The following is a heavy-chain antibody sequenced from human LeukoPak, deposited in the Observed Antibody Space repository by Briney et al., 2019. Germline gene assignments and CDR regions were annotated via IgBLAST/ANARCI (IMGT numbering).Heavy chain of an antibody. CDR1: GGSISSYY. CDR3: ASTYYYDSSGYYPFDY. CDR2: IYYSGST. D-gene: IGHD3-22*01. J-gene: IGHJ4*02. Sequence: SETLFLTCTVSGGSISSYYWSWIRQPPGKGLEWIGYIYYSGSTNYNPSLKSRVTISVDTSKNQFSLKLSSVTAADTAVYYCASTYYYDSSGYYPFDYWGQGTLVTVSS. V-gene: IGHV4-59*01.